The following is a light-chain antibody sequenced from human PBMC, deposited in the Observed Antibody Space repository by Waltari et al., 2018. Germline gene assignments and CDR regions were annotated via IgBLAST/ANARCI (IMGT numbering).Light chain of an antibody. V-gene: IGKV1-NL1*01. CDR1: QDIGTS. J-gene: IGKJ4*01. CDR3: QEFYGSLSRT. Sequence: DIQMTQSPSSLSATVGATITITCRASQDIGTSLAWYQQKPGEAPKLLVFVASRLQGGVPSRFSGNGSGTDFSLTIRSLQPEDFATYYCQEFYGSLSRTFGGGTKVDIK. CDR2: VAS.